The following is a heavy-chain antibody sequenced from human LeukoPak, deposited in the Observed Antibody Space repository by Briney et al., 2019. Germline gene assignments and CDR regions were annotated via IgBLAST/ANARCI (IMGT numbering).Heavy chain of an antibody. V-gene: IGHV1-46*01. Sequence: ASVKVSCKASGYTFTSYFVHWVRQAPGQGLEWMGIINPSAGSTIYAQKFQGRVTMTRDTSTSTVYMELSSLRSEDTAVYFCARAFYHETGGYYPGGDYWGQGTLVTVSS. CDR2: INPSAGST. CDR1: GYTFTSYF. J-gene: IGHJ4*02. CDR3: ARAFYHETGGYYPGGDY. D-gene: IGHD3-22*01.